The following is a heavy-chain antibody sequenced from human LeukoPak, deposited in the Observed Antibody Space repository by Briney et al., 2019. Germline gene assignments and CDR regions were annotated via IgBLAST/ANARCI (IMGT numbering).Heavy chain of an antibody. CDR1: GFTFNSYG. CDR3: AKESYSNYVRYYYGMDV. D-gene: IGHD4-11*01. J-gene: IGHJ6*02. CDR2: IWYDGSDK. V-gene: IGHV3-30*02. Sequence: PGGSLRLSCTASGFTFNSYGMHWVRQAPGKGLEWVAVIWYDGSDKYYADSVKGRFTISRDNSKNTLYLQMNSLRAEDTAVYYCAKESYSNYVRYYYGMDVWGQGTTVTVSS.